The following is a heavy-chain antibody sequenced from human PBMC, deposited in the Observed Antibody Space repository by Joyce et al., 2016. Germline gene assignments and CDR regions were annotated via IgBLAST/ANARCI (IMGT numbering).Heavy chain of an antibody. V-gene: IGHV3-21*01. J-gene: IGHJ4*02. CDR2: ISDNSRFI. CDR3: GRVDPTEQPIDY. CDR1: GFAFSTYT. D-gene: IGHD6-13*01. Sequence: EVQLVESGGGLVKPGGSLRLSGAASGFAFSTYTMSWVRQAPGKGLEWVSSISDNSRFIYYADSLKGRFTIPRDNAKNSLYMKMNSLRAEDTAVYYCGRVDPTEQPIDYWGQGTLVTVSS.